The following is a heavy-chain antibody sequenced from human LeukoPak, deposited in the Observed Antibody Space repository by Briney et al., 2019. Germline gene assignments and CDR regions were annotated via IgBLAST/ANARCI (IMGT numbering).Heavy chain of an antibody. CDR3: ARDSSGFGINWFDP. Sequence: ASVKVSCKASGYTFTGYYMHWVRQAPGQGLEWMGWINPNSGGTNYAQKFQGRVTMTRDTSISTAYMELSRLRSDDTAVYYCARDSSGFGINWFDPWGQGTLVTVSS. J-gene: IGHJ5*02. CDR2: INPNSGGT. D-gene: IGHD6-19*01. V-gene: IGHV1-2*02. CDR1: GYTFTGYY.